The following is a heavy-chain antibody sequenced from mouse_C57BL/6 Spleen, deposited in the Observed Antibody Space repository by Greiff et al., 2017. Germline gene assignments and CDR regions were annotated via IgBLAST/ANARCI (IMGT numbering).Heavy chain of an antibody. CDR3: ARDRGLWSDY. D-gene: IGHD1-1*02. CDR2: INYDGSST. Sequence: DVHLVESEGGLVQPGSSMKLSCTASGFTFSDYYMAWVRQVPEKCLEWVANINYDGSSTYYLDSLKSRFIISRDNAKNILYLQMSSLKSEDTATDYCARDRGLWSDYWGQGTTLTVSS. CDR1: GFTFSDYY. J-gene: IGHJ2*01. V-gene: IGHV5-16*01.